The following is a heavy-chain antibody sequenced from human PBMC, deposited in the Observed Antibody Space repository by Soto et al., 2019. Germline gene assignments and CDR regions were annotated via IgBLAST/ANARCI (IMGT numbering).Heavy chain of an antibody. CDR2: ISYDGSNK. CDR3: ARALGKPGY. D-gene: IGHD3-16*01. V-gene: IGHV3-30-3*01. Sequence: QVQLVESGGGVVQPGRSLRLSCAASGFTFSSYAMHWVRQAPGKGLEWVAVISYDGSNKYYADSVKGRFTISRDNSKNTLYLQMNSLRAEDTAVYYCARALGKPGYWGQGTLVPVSS. J-gene: IGHJ4*02. CDR1: GFTFSSYA.